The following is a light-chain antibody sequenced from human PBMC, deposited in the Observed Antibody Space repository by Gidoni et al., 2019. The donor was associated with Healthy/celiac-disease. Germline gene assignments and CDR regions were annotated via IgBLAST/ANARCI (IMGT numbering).Light chain of an antibody. CDR1: QSVSSSY. CDR2: GAS. J-gene: IGKJ2*02. CDR3: QQDYNLPGT. Sequence: EIVMPQSPATLSLSPGERATLSCRASQSVSSSYLSWYQQKPGQAPRLLIYGASTSSTGIPARFSGSGSGTDFTLTISSLQPEDFAVYYCQQDYNLPGTFGQGTKLEIK. V-gene: IGKV3D-7*01.